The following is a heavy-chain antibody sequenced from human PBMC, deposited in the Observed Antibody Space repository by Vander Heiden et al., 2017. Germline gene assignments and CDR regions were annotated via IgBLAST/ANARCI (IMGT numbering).Heavy chain of an antibody. D-gene: IGHD1-26*01. CDR2: INHSGST. V-gene: IGHV4-34*01. CDR1: GGSFSGYY. Sequence: QVQLQQWGAGLLKPSETLSLTCAVYGGSFSGYYWSWIRQPPGKGLEWIGEINHSGSTNYNPSLKSRVTISVDTSKNQFSLKLSSVTAADTAVYYCARGRLRVGATRVRYFDYWGQGTLVTVSS. CDR3: ARGRLRVGATRVRYFDY. J-gene: IGHJ4*02.